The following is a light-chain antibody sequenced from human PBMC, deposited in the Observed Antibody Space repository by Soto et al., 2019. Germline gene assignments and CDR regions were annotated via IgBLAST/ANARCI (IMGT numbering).Light chain of an antibody. V-gene: IGKV3-11*01. J-gene: IGKJ4*01. CDR2: DAS. CDR3: QQRSNWLT. Sequence: EIVLTPSPATLSLSPVERATLSCRASQSVSSYLAWYQQKPGQAPRLLIYDASNRATGIPARLSGSGSGTDFTLTISSLEPEDFAVYYCQQRSNWLTFGGGTKVDIK. CDR1: QSVSSY.